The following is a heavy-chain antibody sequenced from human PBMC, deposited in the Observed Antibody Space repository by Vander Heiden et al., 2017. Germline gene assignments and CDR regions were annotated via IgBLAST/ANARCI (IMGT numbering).Heavy chain of an antibody. V-gene: IGHV3-30*18. CDR1: GFTFSSYG. Sequence: QVQLVESGGGVVQPGRSLRLSCAASGFTFSSYGMHWVRQAPGKGLEWVAVISYDGSNKYYADSVKGRFTISRDNSKNTLYLQMNSLRAEDTAVYYCAKGRVEGYYYGIDVWGQGTTVTVSS. CDR2: ISYDGSNK. J-gene: IGHJ6*02. CDR3: AKGRVEGYYYGIDV.